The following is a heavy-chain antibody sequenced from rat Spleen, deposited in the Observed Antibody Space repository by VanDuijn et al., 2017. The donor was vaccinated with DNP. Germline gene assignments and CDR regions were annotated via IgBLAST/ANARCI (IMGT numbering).Heavy chain of an antibody. CDR3: ARGLNYGGYNYYWYFDF. J-gene: IGHJ1*01. D-gene: IGHD1-11*01. Sequence: EVQLQESGPGLVKPSQSLSLTCSVTGYSITSNYWGWIRKFPGNKMEWIGHINYSGSTGYNPSLKSRISITRDTSKNQFFLQLNSITTEDTATYYCARGLNYGGYNYYWYFDFWGPGTMVTVSS. CDR1: GYSITSNY. V-gene: IGHV3-1*01. CDR2: INYSGST.